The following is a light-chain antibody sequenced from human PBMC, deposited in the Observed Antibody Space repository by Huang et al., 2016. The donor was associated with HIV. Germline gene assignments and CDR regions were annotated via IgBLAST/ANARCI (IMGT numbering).Light chain of an antibody. J-gene: IGKJ4*01. CDR2: DAS. V-gene: IGKV3-11*01. Sequence: IVLTQSPPTLSIYPGERVTLSCRASQSVGDYVAWYQQKPGQAPRLLIYDASQRAAGVSARVSGSGSGTEFILTSSSLEPEDYAVYYCQQRSKWLSFGGGTKVEIK. CDR3: QQRSKWLS. CDR1: QSVGDY.